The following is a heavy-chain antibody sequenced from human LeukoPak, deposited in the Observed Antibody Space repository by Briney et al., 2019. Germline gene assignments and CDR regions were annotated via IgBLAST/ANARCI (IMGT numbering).Heavy chain of an antibody. CDR1: GFTFSSYW. CDR3: AREMVLLWFGDLDY. CDR2: IKQDGSEK. J-gene: IGHJ4*02. Sequence: PGGSLRLSCTASGFTFSSYWMSWVRQAPGKGLEWVANIKQDGSEKYYVDSVKGRFTISRDNAKNSLYLQMNSLRAEDTAVYYCAREMVLLWFGDLDYWGQGTLVTVSS. V-gene: IGHV3-7*01. D-gene: IGHD3-10*01.